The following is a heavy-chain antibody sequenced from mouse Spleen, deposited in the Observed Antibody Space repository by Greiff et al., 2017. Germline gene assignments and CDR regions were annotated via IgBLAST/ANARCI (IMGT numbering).Heavy chain of an antibody. CDR3: APYYYGSPFDY. CDR1: GYTFTSYW. V-gene: IGHV1-7*01. CDR2: INPSTGYT. Sequence: QVQLKESGAELAKPGASVKMSCKASGYTFTSYWMHWVKQRPGQGLEWIGYINPSTGYTEYNQKFKDKATLTADKSSSTAYMQLSSLTSEDSAVYYCAPYYYGSPFDYWGQGTTLTVSS. J-gene: IGHJ2*01. D-gene: IGHD1-1*01.